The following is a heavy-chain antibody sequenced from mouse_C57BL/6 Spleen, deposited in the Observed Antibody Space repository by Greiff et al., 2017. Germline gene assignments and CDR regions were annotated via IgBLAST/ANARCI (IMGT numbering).Heavy chain of an antibody. Sequence: EVQLQQSGPELVKPGASVKISCKASGYTFTDYYMNWVKQSHGKSLEWIGDINPNNGGTSYNQKFKGKATLTVDKSSSTAYMELRSLTSEDSAVYYCARRDYDYDVGAMDYWGQGTSVTVSS. V-gene: IGHV1-26*01. CDR3: ARRDYDYDVGAMDY. CDR2: INPNNGGT. D-gene: IGHD2-4*01. J-gene: IGHJ4*01. CDR1: GYTFTDYY.